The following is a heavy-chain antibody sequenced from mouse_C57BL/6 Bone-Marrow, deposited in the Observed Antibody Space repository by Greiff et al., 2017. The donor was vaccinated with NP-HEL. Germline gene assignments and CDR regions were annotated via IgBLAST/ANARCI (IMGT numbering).Heavy chain of an antibody. CDR3: ARLGYYGSSPFAY. CDR1: GFTFSSYG. CDR2: ISSGGSYT. Sequence: EVKVVESGGDLVKPGGSLKLSCAASGFTFSSYGMSWVRQTPDKRLEWVATISSGGSYTYYPDSVKGRFTISRDNAKNTLYLQMSSLKSEDTAMYYCARLGYYGSSPFAYWGQGTLVTVSA. J-gene: IGHJ3*01. D-gene: IGHD1-1*01. V-gene: IGHV5-6*01.